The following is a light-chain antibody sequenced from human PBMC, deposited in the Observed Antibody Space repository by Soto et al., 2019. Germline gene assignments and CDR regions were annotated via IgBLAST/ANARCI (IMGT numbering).Light chain of an antibody. CDR1: SSNIGAGSD. Sequence: QSVLTQPPSVSGAPGQRVTISCTGSSSNIGAGSDVHWYQQLPGTAPKLLIYTNHIRPSGVPDRFSGSKSGTSASLAITGLQAEDEADYYCQAYDSSLSVVVFGGGTKVTVL. CDR3: QAYDSSLSVVV. V-gene: IGLV1-40*01. CDR2: TNH. J-gene: IGLJ2*01.